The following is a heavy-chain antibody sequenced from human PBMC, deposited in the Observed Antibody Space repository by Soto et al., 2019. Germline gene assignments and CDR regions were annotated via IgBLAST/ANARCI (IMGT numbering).Heavy chain of an antibody. CDR2: ISAYNGNT. CDR3: ASRSYPTLTGMDV. CDR1: GYTFTSYG. J-gene: IGHJ6*02. Sequence: ASVKVSCKGSGYTFTSYGISWVRQAPGQGLEWMGWISAYNGNTNYAQKLQGRVTMTTDTSTSTAYMELRSLRSDDTAVYYCASRSYPTLTGMDVWGQGTTVTVSS. V-gene: IGHV1-18*04.